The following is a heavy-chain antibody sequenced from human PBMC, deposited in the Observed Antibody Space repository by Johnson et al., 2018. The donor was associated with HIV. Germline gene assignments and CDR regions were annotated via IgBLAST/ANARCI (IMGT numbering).Heavy chain of an antibody. CDR2: IKSKTDGGTT. Sequence: MLLVESGGGLVKPGGSLRLSCAASGFTFSNAWMSWVRQAPGKGLEWVGRIKSKTDGGTTDYADPVKGRFSISRDDSKNTLYLQMNSLKTEDTSVYYCARGVGGRTADAFDIWGQGTMVTVSS. J-gene: IGHJ3*02. V-gene: IGHV3-15*01. CDR1: GFTFSNAW. CDR3: ARGVGGRTADAFDI. D-gene: IGHD3-16*01.